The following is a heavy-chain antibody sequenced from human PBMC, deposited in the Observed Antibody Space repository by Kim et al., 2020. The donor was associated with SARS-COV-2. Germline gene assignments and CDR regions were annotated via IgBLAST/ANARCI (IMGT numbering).Heavy chain of an antibody. CDR2: ISSSSSTI. Sequence: GGSLRLSCAASGFTFSSYSMNWVRQAPGKGLEWVSYISSSSSTIYYTDSVKGRFTISRDNAKNSLYLQMNSLRAEDTAVYYCARGDGDYEVDAFDIWGQGTMVTVSS. CDR1: GFTFSSYS. J-gene: IGHJ3*02. V-gene: IGHV3-48*04. CDR3: ARGDGDYEVDAFDI. D-gene: IGHD4-17*01.